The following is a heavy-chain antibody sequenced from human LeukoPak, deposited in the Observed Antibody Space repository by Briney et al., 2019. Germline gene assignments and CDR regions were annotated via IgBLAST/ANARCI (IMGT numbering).Heavy chain of an antibody. J-gene: IGHJ4*02. CDR2: ISYDGGNK. Sequence: QSGGSLRLSCAASGFTFSSYGMHWVRQAPGKGLEWVAVISYDGGNKYYADSVKGRFTISRDNSKNTLYLQMNSLRAEDTAVYYCAKKLELQTWGQGTLVTVSS. V-gene: IGHV3-30*18. CDR3: AKKLELQT. D-gene: IGHD1-7*01. CDR1: GFTFSSYG.